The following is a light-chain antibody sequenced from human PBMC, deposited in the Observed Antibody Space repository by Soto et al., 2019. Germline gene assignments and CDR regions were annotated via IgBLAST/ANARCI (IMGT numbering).Light chain of an antibody. CDR3: QQRSDWPST. CDR1: ESVSRY. Sequence: ESVLTQAPATMSLSPGHRATLSCRASESVSRYLAWYQQKPGQAPRLLIYDASSRAAGIPARFSGSGSGTDVTLTITSLEPEDFAVYYCQQRSDWPSTFGGGTKVEIK. V-gene: IGKV3-11*01. CDR2: DAS. J-gene: IGKJ4*01.